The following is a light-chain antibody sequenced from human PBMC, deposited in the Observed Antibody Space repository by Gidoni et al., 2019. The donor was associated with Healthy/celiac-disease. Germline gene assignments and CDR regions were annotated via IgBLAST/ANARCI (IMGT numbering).Light chain of an antibody. J-gene: IGKJ4*01. V-gene: IGKV3-15*01. CDR3: QQYNNWLT. CDR2: GAS. Sequence: DIVMTQSPATLSVSPGDRATLSCRASHSVSSNLAWYQQKPGQAPRLLIYGASTRATGIPAGFSGSGSGTEFTLSISSLQSEDFAVYYCQQYNNWLTFGGGTKVEIK. CDR1: HSVSSN.